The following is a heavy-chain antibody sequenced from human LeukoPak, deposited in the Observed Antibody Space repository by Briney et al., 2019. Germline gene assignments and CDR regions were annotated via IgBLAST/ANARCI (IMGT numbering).Heavy chain of an antibody. Sequence: ASVKVSCKASGYTFTGYYMHWVRQAPGQGLEWMGWINPNSGGTNYAQKFQGRVTMTRDTSISTAYMELSRLRSDVTAVYYCARDDIVVVPAGFGYNGYVLNYYYYMDVWGKGTTVTVSS. V-gene: IGHV1-2*02. CDR3: ARDDIVVVPAGFGYNGYVLNYYYYMDV. D-gene: IGHD2-2*01. J-gene: IGHJ6*03. CDR2: INPNSGGT. CDR1: GYTFTGYY.